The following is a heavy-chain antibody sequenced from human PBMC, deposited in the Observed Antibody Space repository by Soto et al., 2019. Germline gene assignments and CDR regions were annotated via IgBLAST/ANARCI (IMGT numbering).Heavy chain of an antibody. J-gene: IGHJ4*02. V-gene: IGHV4-30-4*01. CDR2: VYYSGSS. CDR1: GDSVSGGASF. CDR3: ALALGPTTGLDY. D-gene: IGHD1-26*01. Sequence: SETLSLTCTVSGDSVSGGASFWSWIRQPPGKGLEWIANVYYSGSSYYNPSLKSRLTISVDTTKNQFSLQLKSVTAADTAVYYCALALGPTTGLDYWGQGTLVTVSS.